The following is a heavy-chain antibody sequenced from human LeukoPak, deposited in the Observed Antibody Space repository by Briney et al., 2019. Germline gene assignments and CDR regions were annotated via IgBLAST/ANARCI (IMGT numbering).Heavy chain of an antibody. V-gene: IGHV3-23*01. D-gene: IGHD1-26*01. CDR2: ISGSGGST. CDR1: GFTFSSYA. CDR3: AKGRSVYSASSPDY. J-gene: IGHJ4*02. Sequence: GGSLRLSCAASGFTFSSYAMSWVRQAPGKGLEWVSAISGSGGSTYYADSVKGRFTVSRDNSNNTLSLQMNSLRAEDTALYYCAKGRSVYSASSPDYWGQGTLVTVSS.